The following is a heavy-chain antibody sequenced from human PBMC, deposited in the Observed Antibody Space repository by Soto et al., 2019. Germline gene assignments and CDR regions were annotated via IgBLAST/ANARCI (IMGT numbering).Heavy chain of an antibody. CDR3: VIDDAARGFGELDY. D-gene: IGHD3-10*01. CDR1: GFAFSPAW. Sequence: GGSLRLSWAASGFAFSPAWMTWVRQAPGKGLEWVALIKSKTSGETRAYAAPVKGRFTISRDDSENTVFLQMDSLKTEDTAVYYCVIDDAARGFGELDYWGRGTLVTVSS. V-gene: IGHV3-15*01. CDR2: IKSKTSGETR. J-gene: IGHJ4*02.